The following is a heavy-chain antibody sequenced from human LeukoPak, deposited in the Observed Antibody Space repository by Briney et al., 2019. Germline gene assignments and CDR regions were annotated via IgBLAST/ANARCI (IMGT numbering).Heavy chain of an antibody. CDR1: GFTFSSYG. V-gene: IGHV3-30*18. CDR3: AKGLVGATPSHG. D-gene: IGHD1-26*01. J-gene: IGHJ4*02. CDR2: ISYDGSNK. Sequence: GGSLRLSCAASGFTFSSYGMHWVRQAPARGLEWVAVISYDGSNKYYADSVKVRFTISRDNSKNTLYLQMNSLRAGDTAVYYCAKGLVGATPSHGWGQGTLVTVSS.